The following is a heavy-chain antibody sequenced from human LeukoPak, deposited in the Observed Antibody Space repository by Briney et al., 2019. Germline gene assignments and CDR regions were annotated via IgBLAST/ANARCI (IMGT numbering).Heavy chain of an antibody. CDR3: AKAEDYYDSSGYSHTKDAFDI. CDR1: GFTFNSYA. CDR2: ISGSGGST. V-gene: IGHV3-23*01. J-gene: IGHJ3*02. D-gene: IGHD3-22*01. Sequence: PGGSLRLSCAASGFTFNSYAMSWVRQAPGKGLEWVSAISGSGGSTYYADSVKGWFTISRDNSKNTLYLQMNSLRAEDTAVYYCAKAEDYYDSSGYSHTKDAFDIWGQGTMVTVSS.